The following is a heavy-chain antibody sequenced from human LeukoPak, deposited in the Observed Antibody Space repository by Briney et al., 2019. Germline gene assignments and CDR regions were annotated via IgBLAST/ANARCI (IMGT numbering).Heavy chain of an antibody. CDR2: ISSSSSTI. D-gene: IGHD6-13*01. V-gene: IGHV3-48*02. CDR1: GFTFSSYS. J-gene: IGHJ4*02. Sequence: PGGSLRLSCAASGFTFSSYSMNWVRQAPGKGLEWVSYISSSSSTIYYADSVKGRFTISRDNAKNSLYLQMNSLRDGDTAVYYCARDQGGSSSNRFDYWGQGTLVTVSS. CDR3: ARDQGGSSSNRFDY.